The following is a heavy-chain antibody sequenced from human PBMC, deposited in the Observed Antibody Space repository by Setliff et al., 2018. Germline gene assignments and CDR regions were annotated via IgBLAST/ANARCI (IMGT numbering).Heavy chain of an antibody. D-gene: IGHD3-10*01. J-gene: IGHJ4*02. CDR3: ARGGGYGSGGSFHNAPFDY. V-gene: IGHV4-30-2*01. Sequence: SETLSLTCAVSGGSISRGDASWSWVRQPPGKGLEWIGYIYHAGSTYYNPSLESRVTIPIDKPNKQFSLELRSLTAADTALYYCARGGGYGSGGSFHNAPFDYWGQGMLVTVSS. CDR2: IYHAGST. CDR1: GGSISRGDAS.